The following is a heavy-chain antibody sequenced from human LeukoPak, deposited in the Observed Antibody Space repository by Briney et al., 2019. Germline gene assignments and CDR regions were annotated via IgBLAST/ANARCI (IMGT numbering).Heavy chain of an antibody. CDR3: ARDPHGYYYDSSGYYNAFDI. Sequence: SQTLSLTCTVSGGSIRSGGYYWSWIRQHPGKGLEYIGNIYYSGTTYYNPSLKSRVSISADTSKNQFSLNLSSVTAADTAVYYCARDPHGYYYDSSGYYNAFDIWGQGTMVTVSS. CDR1: GGSIRSGGYY. CDR2: IYYSGTT. D-gene: IGHD3-22*01. V-gene: IGHV4-31*03. J-gene: IGHJ3*02.